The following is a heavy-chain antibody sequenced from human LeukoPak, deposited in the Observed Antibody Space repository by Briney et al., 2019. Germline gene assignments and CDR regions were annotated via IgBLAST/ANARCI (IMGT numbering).Heavy chain of an antibody. CDR1: GGSPSSHY. J-gene: IGHJ4*02. CDR3: AREQGLVGGYSYGYDS. Sequence: AETLSLTCTVSGGSPSSHYWSWVRQPPGKGPEGNGNIYYRGSTNYNPSLKSRVTISVDPSKHQFSLKLSSVTAVDMAVYYCAREQGLVGGYSYGYDSWGQGTLVTVSS. D-gene: IGHD5-18*01. CDR2: IYYRGST. V-gene: IGHV4-59*11.